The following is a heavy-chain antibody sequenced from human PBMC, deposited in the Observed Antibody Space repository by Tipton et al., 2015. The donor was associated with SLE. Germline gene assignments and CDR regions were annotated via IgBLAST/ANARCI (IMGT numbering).Heavy chain of an antibody. Sequence: TLSLTCTVSGGSISSHYWSWIRQPPGKGLEWIGYIYYSGSTNYNPSLKSRVTISVDTSKNQFSLKLSSVTAADTAVYYCARRGLGAFDIWGQGTMVTVSS. CDR2: IYYSGST. CDR3: ARRGLGAFDI. V-gene: IGHV4-59*11. J-gene: IGHJ3*02. CDR1: GGSISSHY.